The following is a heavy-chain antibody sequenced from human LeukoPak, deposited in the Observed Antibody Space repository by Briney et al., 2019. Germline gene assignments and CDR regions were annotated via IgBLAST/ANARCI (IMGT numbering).Heavy chain of an antibody. CDR2: LKEDGSEK. V-gene: IGHV3-7*05. CDR3: ARGGSSYTWPPSYYYGMDV. J-gene: IGHJ6*02. CDR1: GFTFRSYW. D-gene: IGHD2-2*02. Sequence: GGSLRLSCAASGFTFRSYWMSWVRQAPGKGLEWVANLKEDGSEKYYVDSVKGRFTISRDNTKNSLYLQMNSLRADDTAVYYCARGGSSYTWPPSYYYGMDVWGQGITVTASS.